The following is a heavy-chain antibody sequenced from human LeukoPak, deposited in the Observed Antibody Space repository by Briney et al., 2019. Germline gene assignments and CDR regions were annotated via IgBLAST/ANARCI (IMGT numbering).Heavy chain of an antibody. CDR3: ARGSEEYASAFDI. J-gene: IGHJ3*02. CDR2: IYYSGST. CDR1: GGSISSGGYY. D-gene: IGHD2-2*01. V-gene: IGHV4-31*03. Sequence: PSQTLSLTCTVSGGSISSGGYYWSWLRQHPGTGLEWIGYIYYSGSTYYNPSLKSRVTISVDTSKNQFSLKLSSVTAADTAVYYCARGSEEYASAFDIWGQGTMVTVSS.